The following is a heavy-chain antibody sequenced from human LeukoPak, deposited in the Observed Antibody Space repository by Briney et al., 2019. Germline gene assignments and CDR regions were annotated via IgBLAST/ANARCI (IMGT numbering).Heavy chain of an antibody. Sequence: PGGSLRLSCAASEFTFSSYNMNWVRQAPGKGLEWVSSISSSSDYIYYADSVKGRFTISRDNAKNSLYLQMNSLRAEDTAMYYCARYYYDSSGYYYKDYWGQGTLVTVSS. J-gene: IGHJ4*02. D-gene: IGHD3-22*01. CDR1: EFTFSSYN. CDR2: ISSSSDYI. CDR3: ARYYYDSSGYYYKDY. V-gene: IGHV3-21*01.